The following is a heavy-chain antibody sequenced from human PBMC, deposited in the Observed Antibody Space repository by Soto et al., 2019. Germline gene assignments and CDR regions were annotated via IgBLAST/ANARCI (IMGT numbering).Heavy chain of an antibody. CDR1: GFSFTSYA. V-gene: IGHV3-23*01. CDR3: ARVGYGDRAQ. J-gene: IGHJ4*01. D-gene: IGHD4-17*01. Sequence: EVNLLESGGGLLQPGGSLRLSCVASGFSFTSYAMAWVRQAPGMGLEWVCTVTLSGDYTYYADPVKGRFTISRDNSKDTVYLQFSSMRADDTAVYYCARVGYGDRAQWGHGTWVTVSS. CDR2: VTLSGDYT.